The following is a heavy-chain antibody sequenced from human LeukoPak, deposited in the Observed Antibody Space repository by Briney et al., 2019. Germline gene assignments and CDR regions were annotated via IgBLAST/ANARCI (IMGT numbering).Heavy chain of an antibody. J-gene: IGHJ4*02. CDR1: GFTFSNVW. CDR2: IRRKTDGETT. D-gene: IGHD2-21*01. CDR3: VTDLVIKGYFDY. V-gene: IGHV3-15*01. Sequence: PGGSLRLSCAASGFTFSNVWMSWVRQVPGKGLEWVGRIRRKTDGETTDHAAPVKGRFTISRDDSKNTLYLQMNSLKTEDTAVYYCVTDLVIKGYFDYWGQRALVTVSS.